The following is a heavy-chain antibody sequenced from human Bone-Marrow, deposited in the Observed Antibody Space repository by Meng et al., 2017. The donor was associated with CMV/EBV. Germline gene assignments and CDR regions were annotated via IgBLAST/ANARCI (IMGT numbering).Heavy chain of an antibody. CDR2: INPSGGST. CDR3: ARDRATTSSDAYFYF. D-gene: IGHD6-6*01. Sequence: ASVKVSCKASGYTFTSYFMHWVRQAPGQGLEWMGIINPSGGSTSYAQKFQGRVTMTRDTSTSTVYMELSSLRSDDTAMYYCARDRATTSSDAYFYFWGQGSLVTVSS. V-gene: IGHV1-46*01. J-gene: IGHJ4*02. CDR1: GYTFTSYF.